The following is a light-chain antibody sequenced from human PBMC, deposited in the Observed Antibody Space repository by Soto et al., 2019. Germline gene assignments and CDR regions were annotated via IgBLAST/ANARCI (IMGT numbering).Light chain of an antibody. CDR3: QQRSNWPPIT. CDR2: DAS. CDR1: QSVSSY. V-gene: IGKV3-11*01. Sequence: EIVLTQSPATLSLSPGERATLSCRASQSVSSYLAWYQQKPGQAPRLLIYDASNRATGIPARFSGSGSGTDFPLTISSREPEDFAVYYWQQRSNWPPITFGQGTRLEIK. J-gene: IGKJ5*01.